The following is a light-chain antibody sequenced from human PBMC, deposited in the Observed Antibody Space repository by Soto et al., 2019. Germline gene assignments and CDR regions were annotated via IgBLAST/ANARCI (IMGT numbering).Light chain of an antibody. CDR3: QNYNSAPLT. J-gene: IGKJ4*01. CDR2: AAS. Sequence: DIQMTQSPSSLSASVGDRVTITCRASQGISNHLAWYQQKPGKVPKLLIYAASTLQSGVPSRFSGTGSGADFTLTVSRLQPEDVATYYCQNYNSAPLTFGGGTKVEIK. CDR1: QGISNH. V-gene: IGKV1-27*01.